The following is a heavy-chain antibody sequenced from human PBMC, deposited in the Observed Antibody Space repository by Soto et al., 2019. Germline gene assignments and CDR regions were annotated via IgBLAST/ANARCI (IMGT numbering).Heavy chain of an antibody. CDR1: GYSFTSYW. J-gene: IGHJ6*02. CDR2: IDPSDSYT. V-gene: IGHV5-10-1*01. CDR3: ARLKVTTAAFYYYYGMDV. Sequence: GESLKISCKGSGYSFTSYWISWVRQMPGKGLEWMGRIDPSDSYTNYSPSFQGHVTISADKSISTAYLQWSSLKASDTAMYYCARLKVTTAAFYYYYGMDVWGQGTTVTVSS. D-gene: IGHD4-17*01.